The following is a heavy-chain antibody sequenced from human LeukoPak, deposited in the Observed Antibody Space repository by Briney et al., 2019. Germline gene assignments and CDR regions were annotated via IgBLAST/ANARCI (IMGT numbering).Heavy chain of an antibody. Sequence: PSETLSLTCTVSGGSISSSSHYWGWIRQPPGKGLEWIGSIYYSGSTYYNPSLKSRVTISVDTSKNQFSLKLSSVTAADTAVYYCARWDYYDSSGYYPRGVDAFDIWGQGTMVTVSS. CDR2: IYYSGST. V-gene: IGHV4-39*01. J-gene: IGHJ3*02. CDR1: GGSISSSSHY. D-gene: IGHD3-22*01. CDR3: ARWDYYDSSGYYPRGVDAFDI.